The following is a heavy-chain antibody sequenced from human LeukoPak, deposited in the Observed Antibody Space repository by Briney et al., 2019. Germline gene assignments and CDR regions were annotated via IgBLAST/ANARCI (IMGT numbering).Heavy chain of an antibody. CDR2: IYYSGST. CDR1: GGSISSYY. V-gene: IGHV4-59*08. CDR3: ARQSRQLWHAFDI. Sequence: SETLSLTCTVSGGSISSYYWSWIRQTPGKGLEWIGYIYYSGSTNYNPSLKSRVTISVDTSKNQFSLKLSSVTAADTAVYYCARQSRQLWHAFDIWGQGTMVTVSS. J-gene: IGHJ3*02. D-gene: IGHD5-18*01.